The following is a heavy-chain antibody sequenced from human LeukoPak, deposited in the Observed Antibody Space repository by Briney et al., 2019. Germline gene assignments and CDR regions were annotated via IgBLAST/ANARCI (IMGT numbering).Heavy chain of an antibody. V-gene: IGHV4-59*01. D-gene: IGHD3-10*01. CDR3: AREQISMIRGFGN. Sequence: PSETLSLTCTVSGGSISSYYWSWIRQPPGKGLELIGYIYYSGNTNYNPSLKSRVTISIDTSKKQFSLKLTSVTAADTAVYYCAREQISMIRGFGNWGQGTLVTVSS. J-gene: IGHJ4*02. CDR1: GGSISSYY. CDR2: IYYSGNT.